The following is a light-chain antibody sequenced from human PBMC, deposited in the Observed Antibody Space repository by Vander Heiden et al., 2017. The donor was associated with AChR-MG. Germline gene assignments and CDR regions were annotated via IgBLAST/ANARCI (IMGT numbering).Light chain of an antibody. CDR2: QKD. CDR3: QAWDSRSNWV. Sequence: SYKLTQPPSVSVSPGQTATITCSGDNLGDKYVSWYQQKPGQPPLLVIYQKDKRPSGIPERFSGSNSGNTATLTIGGTQSVDEADFFCQAWDSRSNWVFGGGTKLTVL. J-gene: IGLJ3*02. V-gene: IGLV3-1*01. CDR1: NLGDKY.